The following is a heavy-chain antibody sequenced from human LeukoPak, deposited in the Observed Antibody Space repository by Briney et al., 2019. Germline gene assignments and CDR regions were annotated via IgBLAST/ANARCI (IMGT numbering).Heavy chain of an antibody. D-gene: IGHD5-18*01. CDR3: ARRGYSYGYGIFDP. J-gene: IGHJ5*02. V-gene: IGHV4-59*08. CDR1: GGSISSYY. Sequence: PSETLSLTCTVSGGSISSYYWNWIRQPPGKGLEWIGYIYYSGSTYYNPSLKSRVTISVDTSKNQFSLKLSSVTAADTAVYYCARRGYSYGYGIFDPWGQGTLVTVSS. CDR2: IYYSGST.